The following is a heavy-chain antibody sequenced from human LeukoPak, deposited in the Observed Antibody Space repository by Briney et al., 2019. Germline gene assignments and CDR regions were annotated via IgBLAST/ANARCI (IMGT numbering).Heavy chain of an antibody. CDR1: GGSISSGGYS. CDR3: ASGAGVRWFGEFGDY. CDR2: IYHSGST. D-gene: IGHD3-10*01. J-gene: IGHJ4*02. Sequence: SETLSLTCAVSGGSISSGGYSWSWIRQPPGKGLEWIGYIYHSGSTYYNPSLKSRVTISVDRSKNQFSLKLSSVTAADTAVYYCASGAGVRWFGEFGDYRGQGTLVTVSS. V-gene: IGHV4-30-2*01.